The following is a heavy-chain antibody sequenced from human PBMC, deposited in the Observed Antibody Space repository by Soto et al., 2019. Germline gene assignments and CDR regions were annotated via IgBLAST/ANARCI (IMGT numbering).Heavy chain of an antibody. CDR3: ARGPGSYYKYYYYGMDV. J-gene: IGHJ6*02. V-gene: IGHV4-34*01. D-gene: IGHD3-10*01. Sequence: SETLSLTCAVYGGSFSGYYWSRIRQPPGKGLEWIGEINHSGSTNYNPSLKSRVTISVDTYKNQFSLKLSSVTAADTAVYYCARGPGSYYKYYYYGMDVWGQGTTVTVSS. CDR2: INHSGST. CDR1: GGSFSGYY.